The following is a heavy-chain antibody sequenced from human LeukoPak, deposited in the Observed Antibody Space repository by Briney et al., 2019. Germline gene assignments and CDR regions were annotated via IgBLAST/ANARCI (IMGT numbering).Heavy chain of an antibody. D-gene: IGHD4-17*01. CDR2: INHSGST. CDR1: GGSFSGYY. Sequence: SETLSLTCAVYGGSFSGYYWSWIRQPPGKGLEWIGEINHSGSTNYNPSLKSRVTISVDTSKNQFSLKLSSVTAADTAVYYWASQGKDYGASEAFDIWGQGTMVTVSS. V-gene: IGHV4-34*01. CDR3: ASQGKDYGASEAFDI. J-gene: IGHJ3*02.